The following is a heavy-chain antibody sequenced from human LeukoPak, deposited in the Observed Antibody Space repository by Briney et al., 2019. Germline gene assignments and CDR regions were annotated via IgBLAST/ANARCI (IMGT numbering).Heavy chain of an antibody. Sequence: GASVKVSCKASGYSFTSYGLSWVRQAPGQGLEWMGWISGYNDNTNYAQKFQGRVTMTTDTSTSTGYMELTSLRSDDTAVYYCARETTPVAFDIWGQGTMVTVSS. J-gene: IGHJ3*02. CDR3: ARETTPVAFDI. D-gene: IGHD4-17*01. CDR1: GYSFTSYG. V-gene: IGHV1-18*04. CDR2: ISGYNDNT.